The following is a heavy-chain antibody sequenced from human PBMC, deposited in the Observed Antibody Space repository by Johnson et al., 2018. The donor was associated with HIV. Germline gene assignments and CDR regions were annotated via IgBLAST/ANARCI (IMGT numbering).Heavy chain of an antibody. V-gene: IGHV3-30*04. D-gene: IGHD1-26*01. J-gene: IGHJ3*02. CDR3: AREPGRRELRRDAFDI. Sequence: QVKLVESGGGVVQPGRSLRLSCEASGFTFVGHAMHWVRQAPGEGLDWVAAISYDGSKKHNADSVKGRFTISRDNTKNTLYVQMNSLRAEDTAVYFCAREPGRRELRRDAFDIWGQGTMVTVSS. CDR1: GFTFVGHA. CDR2: ISYDGSKK.